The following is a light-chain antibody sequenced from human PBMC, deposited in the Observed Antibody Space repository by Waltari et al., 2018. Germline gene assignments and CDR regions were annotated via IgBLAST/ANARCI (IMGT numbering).Light chain of an antibody. Sequence: EIVLTQSPGTLSLSPGERATPSCRARQTVRTTYLAWYQQKPGQAPNLLIYGASSRATGIPDRFRGSGSGTDLSLTISSLEPEDFAVYYCQQYDISPLTCGGGTNVEIK. CDR2: GAS. J-gene: IGKJ4*01. V-gene: IGKV3-20*01. CDR3: QQYDISPLT. CDR1: QTVRTTY.